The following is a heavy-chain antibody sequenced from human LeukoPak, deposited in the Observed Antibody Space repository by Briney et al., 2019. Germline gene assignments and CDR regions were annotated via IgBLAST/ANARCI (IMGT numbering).Heavy chain of an antibody. Sequence: GGSLRLSCAASGFTFSSYAMSWVRQAPGKGLEWVSAISGSGGSTYYADSVKGPFTISRDNSKDTLYLQMNSLRAKDTAVYYCAKFGDYTFDYWGQGTLVTVSS. CDR3: AKFGDYTFDY. D-gene: IGHD4-17*01. V-gene: IGHV3-23*01. CDR2: ISGSGGST. J-gene: IGHJ4*02. CDR1: GFTFSSYA.